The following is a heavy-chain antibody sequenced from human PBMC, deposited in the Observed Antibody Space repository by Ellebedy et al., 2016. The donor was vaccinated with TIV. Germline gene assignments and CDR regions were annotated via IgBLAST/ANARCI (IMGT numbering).Heavy chain of an antibody. D-gene: IGHD2-15*01. CDR2: ISSSSYI. V-gene: IGHV3-21*01. J-gene: IGHJ4*02. CDR3: AKDMAIVVVVVVVDY. CDR1: GFTFSSYS. Sequence: GGSLRLXCAASGFTFSSYSMNWVRQAPGKGLEWVSSISSSSYIYYADSVKGRFTISRDNAKNTLYLQMNSLRAEDTAVYYCAKDMAIVVVVVVVDYWGQGTLVTVSS.